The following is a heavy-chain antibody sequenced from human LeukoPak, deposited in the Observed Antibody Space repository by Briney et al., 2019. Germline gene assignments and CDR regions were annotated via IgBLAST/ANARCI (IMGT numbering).Heavy chain of an antibody. J-gene: IGHJ4*02. CDR2: THYSGST. CDR3: VKFRWGQPDY. V-gene: IGHV4-59*01. CDR1: GVSISSSY. D-gene: IGHD5-24*01. Sequence: SETLSLTCTVSGVSISSSYWSWIRQPPGKGLEWIGYTHYSGSTNYNPSLKSRVTMSVDTYKNQFSLKLTAVTAADTAVYYCVKFRWGQPDYWGQGTLVTVSS.